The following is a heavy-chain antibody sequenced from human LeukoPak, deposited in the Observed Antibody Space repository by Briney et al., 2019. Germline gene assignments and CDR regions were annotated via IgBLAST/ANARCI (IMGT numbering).Heavy chain of an antibody. J-gene: IGHJ4*02. CDR2: IYYSGST. CDR1: GGSISSSY. Sequence: SETLSLTCTVSGGSISSSYWSWIRQPPGKGLEWVGYIYYSGSTNYNPSRKSRVTISVDTSKNQYSLKLSSVTAADTAVYYCATRLAAAGTAYYFDYWGQGTLVTVSS. D-gene: IGHD6-13*01. V-gene: IGHV4-59*08. CDR3: ATRLAAAGTAYYFDY.